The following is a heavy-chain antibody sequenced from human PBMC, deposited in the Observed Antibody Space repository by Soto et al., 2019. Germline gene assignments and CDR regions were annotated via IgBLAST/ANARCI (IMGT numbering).Heavy chain of an antibody. D-gene: IGHD6-13*01. Sequence: SETLSLTCTVSGGSISSGDYYWCWIRQPPGKGLEWIGYIYYSGSTYYNPSLKSRVTISVDTSKNQFSLKLSSVTAADTAVYYCARERPDGSRLDPWGQGTLVTVSS. J-gene: IGHJ5*02. CDR1: GGSISSGDYY. CDR3: ARERPDGSRLDP. V-gene: IGHV4-30-4*01. CDR2: IYYSGST.